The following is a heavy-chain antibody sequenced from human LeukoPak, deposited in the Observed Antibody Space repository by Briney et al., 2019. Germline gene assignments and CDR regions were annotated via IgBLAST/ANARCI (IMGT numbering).Heavy chain of an antibody. CDR3: AKDNRRHYTSGPNPDSLH. CDR2: ISWNSGSI. CDR1: GVIFNNYA. D-gene: IGHD6-19*01. V-gene: IGHV3-9*01. Sequence: GGSLRLSCSGSGVIFNNYAMHWVRQSPGKGLEWVSGISWNSGSIDYADSVKGRFTISRDNAKNSLYLQMSSLRVEDTAFYYCAKDNRRHYTSGPNPDSLHWGQGALVTVSS. J-gene: IGHJ4*02.